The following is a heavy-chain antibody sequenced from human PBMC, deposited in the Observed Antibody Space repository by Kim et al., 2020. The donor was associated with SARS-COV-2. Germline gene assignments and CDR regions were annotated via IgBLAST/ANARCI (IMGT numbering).Heavy chain of an antibody. V-gene: IGHV4-31*03. D-gene: IGHD3-10*01. J-gene: IGHJ5*02. CDR2: IYYSGST. Sequence: SETLSLTYTVSGGSISSGGYYWSWIRQHPGKGLEWIGYIYYSGSTYYNPSLKSRVTISVDTSKNQFSLKLSSVTAADTAVYYCARGGSYNWFDPWGQGTLVTVSS. CDR1: GGSISSGGYY. CDR3: ARGGSYNWFDP.